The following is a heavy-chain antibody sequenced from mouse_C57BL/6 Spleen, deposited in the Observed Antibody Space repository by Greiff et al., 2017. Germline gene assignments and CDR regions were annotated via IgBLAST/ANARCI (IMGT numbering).Heavy chain of an antibody. CDR2: IYPGDGDT. CDR3: ARSYYYGSSPYAMDY. D-gene: IGHD1-1*01. V-gene: IGHV1-80*01. Sequence: VQGVESGAELVKPGASVKISCKASGYAFSSYWMNWVKQRPGKGLEWIGQIYPGDGDTNYNGKFKGKATLTADQSSSTAYMQLSSLTSEDSAVYFCARSYYYGSSPYAMDYWGQGTSVTVSS. CDR1: GYAFSSYW. J-gene: IGHJ4*01.